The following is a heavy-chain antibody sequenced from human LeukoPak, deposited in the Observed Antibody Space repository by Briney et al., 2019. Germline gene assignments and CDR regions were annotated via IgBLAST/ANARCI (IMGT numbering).Heavy chain of an antibody. J-gene: IGHJ4*02. CDR1: GFTFDDYA. V-gene: IGHV3-9*01. CDR2: ISWDSDII. Sequence: GGSLRLSCAASGFTFDDYAMHWVRQAPGRGLEWVSGISWDSDIIGYADSVKGRFTISRDNAKNSLYLQMNSLRAEDTAVYYCARDRRGTKVGATTTGFDYWGQGTLVTVSS. D-gene: IGHD1-26*01. CDR3: ARDRRGTKVGATTTGFDY.